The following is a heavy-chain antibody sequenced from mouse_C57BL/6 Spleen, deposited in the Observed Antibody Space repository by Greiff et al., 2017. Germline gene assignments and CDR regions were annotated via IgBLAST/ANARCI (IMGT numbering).Heavy chain of an antibody. CDR3: ARDARDYVWAY. CDR2: INPYDGDT. Sequence: VQLKQSGPELVKPGDSVKISCKASGYSFTGYFMNWVMQSHGKSLEWIGRINPYDGDTFYNQKFKGKATLTVDKSSSTAHMELRSLTSEDSAVXYCARDARDYVWAYWGQGTLVTVSA. V-gene: IGHV1-20*01. J-gene: IGHJ3*01. D-gene: IGHD2-13*01. CDR1: GYSFTGYF.